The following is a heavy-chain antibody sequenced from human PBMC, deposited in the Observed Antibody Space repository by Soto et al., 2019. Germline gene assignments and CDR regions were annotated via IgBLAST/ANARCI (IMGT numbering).Heavy chain of an antibody. V-gene: IGHV1-69*01. CDR3: ARSEAVSSEAGTTVVGPNNWLDP. CDR2: ITAIFGAA. J-gene: IGHJ5*02. D-gene: IGHD1-7*01. Sequence: QVQLVQSGAEVKKPGSSVKVSCKASGGTFSTYGISWVRQAPGQGLEWMGGITAIFGAANYAPKFQGRVTITADDATSTAYRELNSLSSEDSAVYYCARSEAVSSEAGTTVVGPNNWLDPWGQGTLVIVSS. CDR1: GGTFSTYG.